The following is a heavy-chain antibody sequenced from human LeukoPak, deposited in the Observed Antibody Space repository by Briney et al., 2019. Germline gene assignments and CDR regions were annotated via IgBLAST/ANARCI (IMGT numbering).Heavy chain of an antibody. Sequence: GGSLRLSCAASGFTFSSYAMHWVRQAPGKGLEWVAVISHDGSNKYYADSVKGRFTISRDNSKNTLYLQMNSLRAEDTAVYYCARSIMIFGVARGLGDWFDPWGQGTLVTASS. V-gene: IGHV3-30-3*01. J-gene: IGHJ5*02. D-gene: IGHD3-3*01. CDR3: ARSIMIFGVARGLGDWFDP. CDR2: ISHDGSNK. CDR1: GFTFSSYA.